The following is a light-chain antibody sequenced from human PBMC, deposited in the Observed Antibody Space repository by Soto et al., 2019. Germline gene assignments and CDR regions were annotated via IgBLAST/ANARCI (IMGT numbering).Light chain of an antibody. V-gene: IGKV3-11*01. J-gene: IGKJ2*01. Sequence: EIVLTQSLATLSLSPGERATLSCRASQSVSRYLAWYPQKPGQAPRLLIYDASNRATGIPARFSGSGSATDFTLTISSLEPEDFAVYYWQQRSNWPTYTFGQGTKLEIK. CDR3: QQRSNWPTYT. CDR2: DAS. CDR1: QSVSRY.